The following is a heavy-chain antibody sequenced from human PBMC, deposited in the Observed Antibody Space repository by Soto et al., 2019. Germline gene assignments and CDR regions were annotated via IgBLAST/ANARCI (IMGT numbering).Heavy chain of an antibody. Sequence: QVQLQESGPGLVKPSQTLSLTCTVSGGSISSGDYYWSWIRQPPGKGLEWIGYIYYSGSTYYNPSLNSRVTISVDTSKSQFSLKLRSVTAADTAVYYCARGGVVVAATPYWFDPWGQGTLVTDSS. CDR3: ARGGVVVAATPYWFDP. V-gene: IGHV4-30-4*01. CDR2: IYYSGST. J-gene: IGHJ5*02. CDR1: GGSISSGDYY. D-gene: IGHD2-15*01.